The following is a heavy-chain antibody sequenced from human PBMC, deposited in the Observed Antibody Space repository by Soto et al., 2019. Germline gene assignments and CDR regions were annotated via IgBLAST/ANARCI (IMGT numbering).Heavy chain of an antibody. CDR3: ARGSRMIEVVTNFYYYGMDV. CDR1: GGSFSGYY. D-gene: IGHD3-22*01. CDR2: INHSGST. V-gene: IGHV4-34*01. Sequence: PSETLSLTCAVYGGSFSGYYWTWIRQPPGTGLEWIGEINHSGSTNYNPSLKSRVTISVDTSKNQFSLKLTSVTAADTAVYYCARGSRMIEVVTNFYYYGMDVWGQGTAVTVSS. J-gene: IGHJ6*02.